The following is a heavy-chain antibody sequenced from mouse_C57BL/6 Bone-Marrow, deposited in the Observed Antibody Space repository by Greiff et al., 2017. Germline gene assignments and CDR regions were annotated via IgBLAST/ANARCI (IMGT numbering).Heavy chain of an antibody. CDR2: IDPSDSYT. CDR1: GYTFTSYW. CDR3: EREVFDY. J-gene: IGHJ2*01. Sequence: QVQLQQPGAELVKPGASVKLSCKASGYTFTSYWMQWVKQRPGQGLEWIGEIDPSDSYTNYNQKFKGKATLTVNTSSSTAYMQLSSLTSEDSAVLYCEREVFDYWDRGTALTVTS. V-gene: IGHV1-50*01.